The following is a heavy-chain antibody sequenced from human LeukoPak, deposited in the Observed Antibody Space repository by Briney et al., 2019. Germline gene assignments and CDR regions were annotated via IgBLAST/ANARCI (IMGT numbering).Heavy chain of an antibody. CDR3: AKAGYCGDGNCLQFES. D-gene: IGHD2-15*01. CDR2: IGGGGSTT. V-gene: IGHV3-23*01. J-gene: IGHJ4*02. CDR1: GFSFSKYA. Sequence: GGSLRLSCAASGFSFSKYAMSWVRQAPGKGLDWVSAIGGGGSTTYYADSVKGRFTTSRDNSKNTLYLQMNSLRAEDTAIYYCAKAGYCGDGNCLQFESWGQGTLVTVSS.